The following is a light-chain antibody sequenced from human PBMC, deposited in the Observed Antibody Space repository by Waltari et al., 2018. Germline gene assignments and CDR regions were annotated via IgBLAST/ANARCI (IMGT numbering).Light chain of an antibody. CDR3: QHYVRLPAT. Sequence: EILLTQSPGPLSLSPGARATLSCRASQSVTRALAWYQQNPCQAPILLFYGASNRATGIPDSFSGSGSGTDFSLTISRLEPEDFALYYCQHYVRLPATFGQGTKVEIK. CDR2: GAS. J-gene: IGKJ1*01. CDR1: QSVTRAL. V-gene: IGKV3-20*01.